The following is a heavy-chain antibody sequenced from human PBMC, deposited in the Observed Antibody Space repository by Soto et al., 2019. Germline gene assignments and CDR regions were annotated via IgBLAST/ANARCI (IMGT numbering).Heavy chain of an antibody. CDR3: AGDLAKGGGSAGFDY. V-gene: IGHV1-2*02. D-gene: IGHD1-26*01. Sequence: ASVKVSCKASGYTFTVYYMHWVRQAPGQGFEWMGWINPKSGGTMYPQKFQGRVTMTWDTSISTAYMALTRLRSDDTAVYYCAGDLAKGGGSAGFDYWGQGTLVTVSS. J-gene: IGHJ4*02. CDR1: GYTFTVYY. CDR2: INPKSGGT.